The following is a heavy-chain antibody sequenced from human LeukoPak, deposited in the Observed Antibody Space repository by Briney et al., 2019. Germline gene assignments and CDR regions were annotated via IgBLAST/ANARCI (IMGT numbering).Heavy chain of an antibody. CDR2: IYTSGST. CDR1: GGSISSYY. CDR3: ARASGYCSSTSCYVGWFDP. D-gene: IGHD2-2*01. Sequence: SETLSLTCTVSGGSISSYYWSWIRQPAGKGLEWIGRIYTSGSTNYNPSLKRRVTMSVDTSKNQFSLKLSSVTAADTAVYYCARASGYCSSTSCYVGWFDPWGQGTLVTVSS. J-gene: IGHJ5*02. V-gene: IGHV4-4*07.